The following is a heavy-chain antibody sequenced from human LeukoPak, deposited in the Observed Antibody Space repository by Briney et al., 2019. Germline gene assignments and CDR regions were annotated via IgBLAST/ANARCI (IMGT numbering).Heavy chain of an antibody. V-gene: IGHV3-30*02. J-gene: IGHJ4*02. CDR2: IRYDGSNK. CDR1: GFTFSSYG. Sequence: GGSLRLSCAASGFTFSSYGMHWVRQAPGKGLEWVAFIRYDGSNKYYADSVKGRFTISRDNAKNSLYLQMNSLRAEDTAVYYCARVLRAQSGMDYWGQGTLVTVSS. CDR3: ARVLRAQSGMDY. D-gene: IGHD5-12*01.